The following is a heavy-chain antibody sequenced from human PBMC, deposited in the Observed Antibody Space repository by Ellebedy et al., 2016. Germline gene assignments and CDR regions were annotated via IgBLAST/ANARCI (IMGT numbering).Heavy chain of an antibody. CDR1: GFSFSSYG. J-gene: IGHJ4*02. CDR2: IYYDGSKT. CDR3: TADRKRTALFDC. V-gene: IGHV3-33*01. D-gene: IGHD2-21*02. Sequence: GGSLRLSCVASGFSFSSYGMHWVRQAPGEGLEWVAVIYYDGSKTYYADSVKGRFTISRDNSNNMVYLQMNSLRAEDTGVYYCTADRKRTALFDCWGQGTLVTVSS.